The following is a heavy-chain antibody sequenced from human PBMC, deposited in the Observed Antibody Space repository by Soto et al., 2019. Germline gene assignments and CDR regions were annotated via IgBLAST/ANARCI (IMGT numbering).Heavy chain of an antibody. J-gene: IGHJ4*02. CDR2: IYSNGDI. D-gene: IGHD2-8*01. CDR1: GFSVGSNY. V-gene: IGHV3-53*02. Sequence: EVQLVETGGGLIQPGGSLRLSCAASGFSVGSNYMTWVRQSPGKGLEWVSLIYSNGDIDYADSVKGRFSISRDNFKNTPYLQMNNLRAEDTAVYHCARKSDSSPVPEADGVWGRGTLVTVSS. CDR3: ARKSDSSPVPEADGV.